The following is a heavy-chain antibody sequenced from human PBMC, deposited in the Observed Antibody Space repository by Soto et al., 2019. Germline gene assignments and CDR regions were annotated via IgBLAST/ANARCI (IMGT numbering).Heavy chain of an antibody. Sequence: GASVKVSCKASGYTFTRYAMHWVRQAPGQRPEWMGWINPGNGDTKYSEKLQGRVTFARDTSASTTYMELSSLRSEDTAMYYCARNSYISGDDDSYYFDYWGKGTPVTVSS. CDR2: INPGNGDT. V-gene: IGHV1-3*01. CDR3: ARNSYISGDDDSYYFDY. CDR1: GYTFTRYA. J-gene: IGHJ4*02. D-gene: IGHD2-21*02.